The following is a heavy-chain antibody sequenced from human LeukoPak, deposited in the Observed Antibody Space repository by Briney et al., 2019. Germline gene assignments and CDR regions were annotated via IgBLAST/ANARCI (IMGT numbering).Heavy chain of an antibody. CDR1: GFAFSGYS. V-gene: IGHV3-21*01. Sequence: GGSLRLSCAASGFAFSGYSMNWVRQTPGKGLEWVSSISSGSGYIYYADSLKGRFTISRDNAKNSLYLQMNSLSAEDTAVYYCARGPKLIAATGPSFFDSWGKGTQVAVSS. D-gene: IGHD6-13*01. CDR2: ISSGSGYI. CDR3: ARGPKLIAATGPSFFDS. J-gene: IGHJ4*02.